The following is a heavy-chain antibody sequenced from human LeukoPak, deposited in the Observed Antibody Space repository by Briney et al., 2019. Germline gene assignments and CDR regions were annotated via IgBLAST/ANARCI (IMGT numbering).Heavy chain of an antibody. V-gene: IGHV4-59*01. CDR1: GGSISSYY. CDR3: ARDGYSSGWYSISAFDI. Sequence: SETLSLTCTVSGGSISSYYWSWIRQPPGKGPEWIGYIYYSGSTNYNPSLKSRVTISVDTSKNQFSLKLSSVTAADTAVYYCARDGYSSGWYSISAFDIWGQGTMVTVSS. D-gene: IGHD6-19*01. J-gene: IGHJ3*02. CDR2: IYYSGST.